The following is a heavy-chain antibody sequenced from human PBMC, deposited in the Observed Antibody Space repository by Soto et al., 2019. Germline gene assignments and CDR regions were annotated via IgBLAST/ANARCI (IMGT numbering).Heavy chain of an antibody. Sequence: SETLSLTCTVSGGSISSYYWSWIRQPPGKGLEWIGYIYYSGSTNYNPSLKSRVTISVDTSKNQFSLKLSSVTAADTAVYYCARDKSTGLFDYWGQGTLLTVSS. CDR2: IYYSGST. J-gene: IGHJ4*02. CDR3: ARDKSTGLFDY. D-gene: IGHD2-8*02. V-gene: IGHV4-59*12. CDR1: GGSISSYY.